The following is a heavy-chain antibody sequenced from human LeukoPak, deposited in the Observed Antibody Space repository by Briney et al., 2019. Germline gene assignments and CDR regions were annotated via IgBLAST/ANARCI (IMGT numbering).Heavy chain of an antibody. CDR1: GDSINSLDL. D-gene: IGHD3-22*01. CDR3: AGLVGRYSSGLYYYYFDY. J-gene: IGHJ4*02. Sequence: SETLSLTCTVSGDSINSLDLWSWVRQPPGKGLEWIGEMYLSGTTHSNPSVKSRVTISIDKPKNQFFLNLSSVTAADTAVYYCAGLVGRYSSGLYYYYFDYWGQGTLVTVSS. V-gene: IGHV4-4*02. CDR2: MYLSGTT.